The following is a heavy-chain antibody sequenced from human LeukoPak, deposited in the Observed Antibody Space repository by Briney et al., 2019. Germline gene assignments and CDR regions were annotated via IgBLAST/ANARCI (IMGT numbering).Heavy chain of an antibody. D-gene: IGHD1-26*01. CDR2: MNPNSGNT. CDR3: ARSGSFYYYYGMDV. CDR1: GYTFTSYD. V-gene: IGHV1-8*01. J-gene: IGHJ6*02. Sequence: ASVKVSCKASGYTFTSYDINWVRQATGQGLEWMGWMNPNSGNTGYAQKFQGRVTMTRNTSISAAYMELSSLRSEDTAVYYCARSGSFYYYYGMDVWGQGTTVTVSS.